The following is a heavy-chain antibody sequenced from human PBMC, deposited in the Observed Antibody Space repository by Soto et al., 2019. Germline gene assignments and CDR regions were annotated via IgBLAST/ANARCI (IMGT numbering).Heavy chain of an antibody. CDR3: ARNRIAARQNWLDP. D-gene: IGHD6-6*01. CDR2: INPNSGGT. Sequence: ASVKVSCKASGYTFTGYYMHWVRQAPGQGLEWMGWINPNSGGTNYAQKFQGWVTMTRDTSISTAYMELSRLRSDDTAVYYCARNRIAARQNWLDPCGQGTLVTVYS. CDR1: GYTFTGYY. V-gene: IGHV1-2*04. J-gene: IGHJ5*02.